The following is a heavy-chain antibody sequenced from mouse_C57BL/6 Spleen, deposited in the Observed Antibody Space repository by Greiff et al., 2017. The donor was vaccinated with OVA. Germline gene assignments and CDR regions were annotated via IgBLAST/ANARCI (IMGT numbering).Heavy chain of an antibody. J-gene: IGHJ2*01. CDR3: ASGANWDLYYFDY. D-gene: IGHD4-1*01. Sequence: QVHVKQSGAELVKPGASVKMSCKASGYTFTSYWITWVKQRPGQGLEWIGDIYPGSGSTNYNEKFKSKATLTVDTSSSTAYMQLSSLTSEDSAVYYCASGANWDLYYFDYWGQGTTLTVSS. CDR2: IYPGSGST. V-gene: IGHV1-55*01. CDR1: GYTFTSYW.